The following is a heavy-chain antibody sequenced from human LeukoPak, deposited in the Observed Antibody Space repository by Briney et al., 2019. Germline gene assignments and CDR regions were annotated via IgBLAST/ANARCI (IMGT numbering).Heavy chain of an antibody. J-gene: IGHJ6*03. V-gene: IGHV1-2*02. Sequence: GASVKVSCKASGYTFTGYYMHWVRQAPGQGLEWMGWINPNSGGTNYAQKFQGRVTMTRDTSISTAYMELSRLRSDDTAVYYCARDPESSGSGYYYYMDVWGKGTTVTVSS. CDR1: GYTFTGYY. CDR2: INPNSGGT. CDR3: ARDPESSGSGYYYYMDV. D-gene: IGHD6-19*01.